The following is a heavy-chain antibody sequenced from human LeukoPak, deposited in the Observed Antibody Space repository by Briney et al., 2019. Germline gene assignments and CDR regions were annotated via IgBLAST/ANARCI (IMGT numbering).Heavy chain of an antibody. Sequence: PGGSLRLSCAASGFTVSSNYMSWVRQAPGKGLEWVSVIYSGGSTYYADSVKGRFTISRDNSKNTLYLQMNSLRAEDTAVYYCARDPILTGYYVNYFDYWGQGTLVTVAS. CDR2: IYSGGST. D-gene: IGHD3-9*01. J-gene: IGHJ4*02. CDR3: ARDPILTGYYVNYFDY. CDR1: GFTVSSNY. V-gene: IGHV3-66*01.